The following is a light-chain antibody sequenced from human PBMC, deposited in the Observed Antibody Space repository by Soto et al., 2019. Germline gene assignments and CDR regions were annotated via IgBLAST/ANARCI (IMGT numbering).Light chain of an antibody. V-gene: IGKV3-11*01. Sequence: EIVLTQSPATLSLSPGDRATLSCRASHSVGSLLAWYQQKPGQAPRLLMYFASNRATGIPLRFSGSGSGTDFTLTIDSLEPEDFAVYYCQQRSAWPWTFGQGTRVEIK. CDR1: HSVGSL. CDR2: FAS. J-gene: IGKJ1*01. CDR3: QQRSAWPWT.